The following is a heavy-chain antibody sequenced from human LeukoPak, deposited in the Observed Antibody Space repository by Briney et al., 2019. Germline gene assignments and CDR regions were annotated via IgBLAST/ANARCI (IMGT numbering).Heavy chain of an antibody. CDR2: INPNSGGT. V-gene: IGHV1-2*02. CDR1: GYTFTGYY. Sequence: ASVKVSCKASGYTFTGYYMHWARQAPGRGLEWMGWINPNSGGTNYAQKFQGRVTMTRDTSISTAYMELSRLRSDDTAVYYCARPNDYGDYFDYWGQGTLVTVSS. D-gene: IGHD4-17*01. CDR3: ARPNDYGDYFDY. J-gene: IGHJ4*02.